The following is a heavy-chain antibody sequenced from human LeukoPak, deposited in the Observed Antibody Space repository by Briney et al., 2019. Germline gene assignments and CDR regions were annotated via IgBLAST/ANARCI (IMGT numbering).Heavy chain of an antibody. V-gene: IGHV3-48*01. J-gene: IGHJ4*02. CDR1: GFTFSNYS. D-gene: IGHD1-14*01. Sequence: GGSLRLSCVASGFTFSNYSMNWVRQAPGKGLEWVSYISSGSSTSYYADSVRGRFTSSRDNAKNSLYLQMNSLRGEDTAVYYCARDLGILGYWGQGTLVTVSS. CDR3: ARDLGILGY. CDR2: ISSGSSTS.